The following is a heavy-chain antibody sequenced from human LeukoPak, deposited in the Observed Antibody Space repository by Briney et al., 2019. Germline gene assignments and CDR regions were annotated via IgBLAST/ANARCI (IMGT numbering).Heavy chain of an antibody. Sequence: ASVKVSCKASGGTFRSYAISWVRQAPGQGLEWMGGIIPIFGTANYAQKFQGRVTITADESTSTAYMELSSLRSEDTAVYFCARVSRTSMVRGIITFDYWGQGTLVTVSS. CDR2: IIPIFGTA. V-gene: IGHV1-69*13. D-gene: IGHD3-10*01. J-gene: IGHJ4*02. CDR3: ARVSRTSMVRGIITFDY. CDR1: GGTFRSYA.